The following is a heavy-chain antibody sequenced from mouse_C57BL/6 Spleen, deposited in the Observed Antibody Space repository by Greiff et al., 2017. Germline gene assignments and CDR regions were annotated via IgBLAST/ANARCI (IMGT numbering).Heavy chain of an antibody. V-gene: IGHV5-4*03. CDR3: ARGNYYGSNRVFDY. J-gene: IGHJ2*01. CDR2: ISDGGSYT. D-gene: IGHD1-1*01. CDR1: GFTFSSYA. Sequence: EVKLMESGGGLVKPGGSLKLSCAASGFTFSSYAMSWVRQTPEKRLEWVATISDGGSYTYYPDNVKGRFTISRDNAKNNLYLQMSHLKSEDTAMYYCARGNYYGSNRVFDYWGQGTTLTVSS.